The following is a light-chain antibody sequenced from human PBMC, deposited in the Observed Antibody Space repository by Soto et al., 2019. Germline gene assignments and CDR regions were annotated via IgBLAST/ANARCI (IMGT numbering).Light chain of an antibody. J-gene: IGKJ3*01. CDR2: AAS. V-gene: IGKV1-27*01. CDR1: QGIRNY. CDR3: QKDNGVPV. Sequence: DIQMTQSPTSLSASVGDRVTITCRASQGIRNYVACYQQIPGKAPKLLIYAASTLQSGVPSRVSGSGSGTDFTLTINRLQPEDGATSSGQKDNGVPVFGPGTKVEI.